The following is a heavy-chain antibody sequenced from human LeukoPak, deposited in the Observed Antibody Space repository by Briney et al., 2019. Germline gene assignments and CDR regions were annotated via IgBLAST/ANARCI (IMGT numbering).Heavy chain of an antibody. Sequence: PGGSLRLSCAASGFTFSDYYMSWIRQAPGKGLEWVSYISSSGSTIYYADSVKGRFTISRDNAKNSVYLQMNSLRAEDTAVYYCARDTYYYDSSGYYPPGTLDYWGQGTLVTVSS. CDR2: ISSSGSTI. V-gene: IGHV3-11*04. CDR3: ARDTYYYDSSGYYPPGTLDY. J-gene: IGHJ4*02. D-gene: IGHD3-22*01. CDR1: GFTFSDYY.